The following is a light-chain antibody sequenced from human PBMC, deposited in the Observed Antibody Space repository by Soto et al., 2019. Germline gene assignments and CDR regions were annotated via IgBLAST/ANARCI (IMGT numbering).Light chain of an antibody. V-gene: IGLV2-8*01. CDR2: DVT. Sequence: QSVLTQSPSASGSPGQSVTISCTGTSSDIGGYNSVSWYQQHPGKAPKVMIYDVTKRPSGVPDRFSGSKSGNTASLTVSALQAEDEADYYCSSYTDRKNLVFGTGTKLPS. CDR3: SSYTDRKNLV. J-gene: IGLJ1*01. CDR1: SSDIGGYNS.